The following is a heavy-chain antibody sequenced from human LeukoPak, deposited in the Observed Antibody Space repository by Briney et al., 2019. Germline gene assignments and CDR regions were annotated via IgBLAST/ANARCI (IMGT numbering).Heavy chain of an antibody. CDR2: ISGSGGST. D-gene: IGHD3-3*01. V-gene: IGHV3-23*01. J-gene: IGHJ6*02. Sequence: GGSLRLSCAASGFTFSSYAMSWVRQAPGKGLEWVSAISGSGGSTYYADSVKGRFTISRDNSKNTLYLQMNSLRAEDTAVYYCAKPPPYDFWSGYQPDYYYYGMDVWGQGTTVTVSS. CDR3: AKPPPYDFWSGYQPDYYYYGMDV. CDR1: GFTFSSYA.